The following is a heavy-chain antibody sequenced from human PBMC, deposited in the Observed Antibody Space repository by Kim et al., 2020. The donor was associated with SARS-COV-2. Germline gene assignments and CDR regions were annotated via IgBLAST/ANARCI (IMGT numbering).Heavy chain of an antibody. V-gene: IGHV4-28*03. CDR3: AREGMGATAFDY. D-gene: IGHD1-26*01. J-gene: IGHJ4*02. Sequence: YYNPSLNSRVTMSIDTSKNDFSLKLNSVTAADTAVYYCAREGMGATAFDYWGQGTPVTVSS.